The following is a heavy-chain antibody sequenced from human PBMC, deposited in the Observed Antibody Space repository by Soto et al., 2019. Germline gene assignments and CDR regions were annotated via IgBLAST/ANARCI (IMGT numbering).Heavy chain of an antibody. Sequence: QVQLQESGPGLVKPSETLSLTCAVSGGSISSGYYYWSWIRQSPGKGLGWIGYIYSTGSSYYNRCLRGRVSMSVNTSKNQFSLNRKSVTAADTAVYYWPRDGTQLWLSGRDRFAPGGRGTLVPVSS. CDR1: GGSISSGYYY. CDR2: IYSTGSS. V-gene: IGHV4-30-4*01. J-gene: IGHJ5*02. CDR3: PRDGTQLWLSGRDRFAP. D-gene: IGHD5-18*01.